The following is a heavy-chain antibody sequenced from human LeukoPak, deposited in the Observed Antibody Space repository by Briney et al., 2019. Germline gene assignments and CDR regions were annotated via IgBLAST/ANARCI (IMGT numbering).Heavy chain of an antibody. J-gene: IGHJ2*01. CDR1: GGSISSSSYY. CDR2: IYYSGST. V-gene: IGHV4-39*07. CDR3: ARRVGKRWLQLRRWYFDL. D-gene: IGHD5-24*01. Sequence: PSETLSLTCTVSGGSISSSSYYWGWIRQPPGKGLEWFGSIYYSGSTYYNPSLKSRVTISVDTSKNQFSLKLSSVTAADTAVYYCARRVGKRWLQLRRWYFDLWGRGTLVTVSS.